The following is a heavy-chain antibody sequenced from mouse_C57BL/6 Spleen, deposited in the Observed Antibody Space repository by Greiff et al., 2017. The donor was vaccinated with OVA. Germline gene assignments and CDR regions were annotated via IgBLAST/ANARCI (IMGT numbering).Heavy chain of an antibody. J-gene: IGHJ2*01. CDR2: IDPSDSYT. CDR1: GYTFTSYW. Sequence: QVQLKQPGAELVKPGASVKLSCKASGYTFTSYWMQWVKQRPGQGLEWIGEIDPSDSYTNYNQKFKGKATLTVDTSSSTAYMQLSSLTSEDSAVYYCARSNWDVRDYFDYWGQGTTLTVSS. V-gene: IGHV1-50*01. CDR3: ARSNWDVRDYFDY. D-gene: IGHD4-1*01.